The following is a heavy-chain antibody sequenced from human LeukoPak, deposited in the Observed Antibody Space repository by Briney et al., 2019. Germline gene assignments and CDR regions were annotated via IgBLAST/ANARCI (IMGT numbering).Heavy chain of an antibody. J-gene: IGHJ5*02. D-gene: IGHD6-13*01. CDR2: IYRSGST. Sequence: SETLSLTCAVSGGSISSSNWWSWVRQPPGKGLEWIGEIYRSGSTNYNPSLKSRVTISVDKAKNQFSLKLSAVTAADTAMYYCARAGLGIATKFDPWGQGTLVTVSS. CDR3: ARAGLGIATKFDP. V-gene: IGHV4-4*02. CDR1: GGSISSSNW.